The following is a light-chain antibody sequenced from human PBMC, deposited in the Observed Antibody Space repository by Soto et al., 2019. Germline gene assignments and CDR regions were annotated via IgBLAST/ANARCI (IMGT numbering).Light chain of an antibody. J-gene: IGKJ1*01. V-gene: IGKV1-27*01. Sequence: IQMTQSPSSLPASVGTRATLARRASQGISNYLAWYQQKPGKVPKIVIYAASTLQSGVPSRFSGSGSGTDFNLTISSLQTEDVATYYCQKYNSASWTFGQGTKVDIK. CDR2: AAS. CDR1: QGISNY. CDR3: QKYNSASWT.